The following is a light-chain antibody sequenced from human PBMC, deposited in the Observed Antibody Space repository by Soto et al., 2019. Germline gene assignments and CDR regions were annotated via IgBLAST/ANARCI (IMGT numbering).Light chain of an antibody. J-gene: IGLJ3*02. Sequence: QSVLTQPASVSGSPGQSITISCTGTSSDVGSYNLVSWYQQHPGEAPKLMIYEGNERPSGVSNRFSGSKSGNTASLTISGLQAEDEADYYCCSYAGSSTWVFGGGTKLTVL. V-gene: IGLV2-23*01. CDR1: SSDVGSYNL. CDR2: EGN. CDR3: CSYAGSSTWV.